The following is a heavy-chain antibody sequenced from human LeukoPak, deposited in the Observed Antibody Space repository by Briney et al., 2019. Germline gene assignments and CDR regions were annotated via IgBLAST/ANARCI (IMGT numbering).Heavy chain of an antibody. CDR1: GYSISSGYY. J-gene: IGHJ4*02. D-gene: IGHD3-22*01. Sequence: SETLSLTCTVSGYSISSGYYWGWIRQPPGKGLEWIGSIYHSGSTYYNPSLKSRVTISVDTSKNQFSLKLSSVTAADTAVYYCARTLPSAQYYYDSSGYYRYFDYWGQGTLVTVSS. CDR2: IYHSGST. V-gene: IGHV4-38-2*02. CDR3: ARTLPSAQYYYDSSGYYRYFDY.